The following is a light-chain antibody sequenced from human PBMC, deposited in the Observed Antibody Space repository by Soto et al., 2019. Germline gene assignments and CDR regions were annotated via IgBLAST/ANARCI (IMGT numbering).Light chain of an antibody. CDR1: QSISSW. J-gene: IGKJ1*01. CDR3: QQYNSYWT. Sequence: DIQMTQSPSTLSASVGDRVTITCRASQSISSWLAWYQQKPGKAPKLPIYDASSLESGVPSRFSGSGSGTAFTLTISSLQPDDFATYYCQQYNSYWTFGQGTKVEIK. V-gene: IGKV1-5*01. CDR2: DAS.